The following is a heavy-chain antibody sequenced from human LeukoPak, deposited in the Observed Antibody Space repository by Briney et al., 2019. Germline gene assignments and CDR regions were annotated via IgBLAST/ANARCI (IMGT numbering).Heavy chain of an antibody. CDR1: GGSFSGYY. CDR3: ARVYYSSSYDYWYFDL. Sequence: PSETLSLTCAVYGGSFSGYYWSWIRQPPGKGLEWIGEINHSGSTNYNPSLKSRVTISVDTSKNQFSLKLRSVTAADTAVYYCARVYYSSSYDYWYFDLWGRGTLVTVSS. D-gene: IGHD6-13*01. J-gene: IGHJ2*01. CDR2: INHSGST. V-gene: IGHV4-34*01.